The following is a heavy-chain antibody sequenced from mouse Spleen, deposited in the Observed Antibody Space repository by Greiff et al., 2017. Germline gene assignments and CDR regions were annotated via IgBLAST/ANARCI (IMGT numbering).Heavy chain of an antibody. V-gene: IGHV5-9-3*01. J-gene: IGHJ1*01. CDR3: ARQYGNWYFDV. CDR1: GFTFSSYA. Sequence: EVKLVESGGGLVKPVGSLKLSCAASGFTFSSYAMSWVRQTPEKRLEWVATISSGGSYTYYPDSVKGRFTISRDNAKNTLYLQMSSLRSEDTAMYYCARQYGNWYFDVWGAGTTVTVSS. D-gene: IGHD2-10*02. CDR2: ISSGGSYT.